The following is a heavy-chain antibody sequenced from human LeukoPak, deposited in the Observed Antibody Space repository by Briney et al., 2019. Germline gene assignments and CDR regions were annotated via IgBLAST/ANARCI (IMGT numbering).Heavy chain of an antibody. CDR1: GGTFSSYA. D-gene: IGHD3-10*01. J-gene: IGHJ4*02. CDR3: ARGPEEITMVRGVLDY. Sequence: SVKVSCKASGGTFSSYAISWVRQAPGQGLEWMGGIIPIFGTANYAQKFQGRVTITADKSTSTAYMELSSLRSEDTAVYYCARGPEEITMVRGVLDYWGQGTLVTVSS. CDR2: IIPIFGTA. V-gene: IGHV1-69*06.